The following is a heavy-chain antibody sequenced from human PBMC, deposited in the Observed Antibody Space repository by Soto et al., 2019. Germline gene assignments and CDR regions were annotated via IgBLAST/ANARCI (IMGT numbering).Heavy chain of an antibody. V-gene: IGHV1-2*02. CDR3: ARGGYCSSISCYAGYYYGMDV. CDR1: GYSFTDYY. D-gene: IGHD2-2*01. Sequence: ASVKVSCKASGYSFTDYYLHWVRQAPGQGLQWMGWINPNSGGANYAQKFQGRVTMTRDTSTSTAYMELSSLRSDDTAVFYCARGGYCSSISCYAGYYYGMDVWGQGTTVTVSS. J-gene: IGHJ6*02. CDR2: INPNSGGA.